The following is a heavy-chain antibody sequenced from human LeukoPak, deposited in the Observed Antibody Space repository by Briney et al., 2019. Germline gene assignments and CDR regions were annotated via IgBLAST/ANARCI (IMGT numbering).Heavy chain of an antibody. J-gene: IGHJ6*04. Sequence: GGSLRLSCAASGFTFSNYEMNWVRQAPGKGLEWVSYISSSGSTIYYADSVKGRFTISRDNAKNSLYLQMNSLRAEDTAVYYCAELGITMIGGVWGKGTTVTISS. CDR3: AELGITMIGGV. D-gene: IGHD3-10*02. V-gene: IGHV3-48*03. CDR1: GFTFSNYE. CDR2: ISSSGSTI.